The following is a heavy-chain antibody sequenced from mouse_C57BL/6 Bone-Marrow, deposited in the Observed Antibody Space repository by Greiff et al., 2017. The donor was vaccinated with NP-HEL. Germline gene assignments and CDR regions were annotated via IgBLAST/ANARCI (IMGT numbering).Heavy chain of an antibody. D-gene: IGHD1-1*01. J-gene: IGHJ1*03. CDR1: GYTFTSYW. CDR2: LDPSDSYT. CDR3: ARGDSGSSSHSDV. Sequence: QVQLQQPGAELVMPGASVKLSCKASGYTFTSYWMHWVKQRPGQGLEWIGELDPSDSYTNYNQQFKGKSTLTVDTSSSTASMQLSSLTSEDSAVYYCARGDSGSSSHSDVWGTGTTVTVSS. V-gene: IGHV1-69*01.